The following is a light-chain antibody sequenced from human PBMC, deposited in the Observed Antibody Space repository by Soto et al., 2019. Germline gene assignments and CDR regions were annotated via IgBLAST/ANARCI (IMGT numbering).Light chain of an antibody. CDR3: AAWDDSLSKI. Sequence: QSVLTQPPSVSGTPGQSVTISCSGSSSNIGSNFVYWYQQLPGTAPTLLIYSNNQRPSGVPDRFSGSKSGTSASLAISGLRSEDEADYYCAAWDDSLSKIFGGGTKVTVL. V-gene: IGLV1-47*02. J-gene: IGLJ2*01. CDR2: SNN. CDR1: SSNIGSNF.